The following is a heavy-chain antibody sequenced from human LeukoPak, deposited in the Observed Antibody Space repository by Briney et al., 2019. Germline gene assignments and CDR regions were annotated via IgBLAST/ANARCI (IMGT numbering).Heavy chain of an antibody. CDR3: ARRNYCSSTSCRGGPGFDY. CDR2: IYYSGST. D-gene: IGHD2-2*01. CDR1: GGSISSSSYY. V-gene: IGHV4-39*01. J-gene: IGHJ4*02. Sequence: PSETLYLTCTVSGGSISSSSYYWGWVRQPPGNGLEGIGSIYYSGSTYYNPSLKSRVTISVDTSKNQFSLKLSSVTAADTAVYYCARRNYCSSTSCRGGPGFDYWGQGTLVTVSS.